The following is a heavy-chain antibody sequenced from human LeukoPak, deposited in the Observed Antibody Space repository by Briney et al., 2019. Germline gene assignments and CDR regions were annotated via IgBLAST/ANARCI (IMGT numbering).Heavy chain of an antibody. D-gene: IGHD4-17*01. Sequence: PGGSLRLSCAASGFTFSSYTMNWVRQAPGKGLEWVSSISSSSSYRYYVDSVKGRFTISRDNAKNSLYLQMNSLRAEDTAVYYRATTTVTNDYWGQGTLVTVSS. V-gene: IGHV3-21*01. CDR1: GFTFSSYT. J-gene: IGHJ4*02. CDR3: ATTTVTNDY. CDR2: ISSSSSYR.